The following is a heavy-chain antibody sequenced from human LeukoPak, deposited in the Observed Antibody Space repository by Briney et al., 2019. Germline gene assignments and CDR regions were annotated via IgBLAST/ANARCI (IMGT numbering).Heavy chain of an antibody. CDR2: IFTSGST. V-gene: IGHV4-4*07. CDR3: ARDLYCSSTSCYRFDP. CDR1: GGSISSYY. D-gene: IGHD2-2*01. Sequence: SETLSLTHTVSGGSISSYYWSWIRQPAGKGLDWIGRIFTSGSTNYNPSLKSRVTMSVDTSKNQFSLKLSSVTAADTAVYYCARDLYCSSTSCYRFDPWGQGTLVTVSS. J-gene: IGHJ5*02.